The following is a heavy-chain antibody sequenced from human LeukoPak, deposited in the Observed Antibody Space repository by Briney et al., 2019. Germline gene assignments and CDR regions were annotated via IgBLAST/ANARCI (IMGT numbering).Heavy chain of an antibody. J-gene: IGHJ6*02. V-gene: IGHV3-7*01. CDR2: IKQEGSEK. Sequence: GGSLRLSCAASGFTFSSYWMSWVRQAQGKGLEWVANIKQEGSEKYYVDSVKGRFTISRDNAKNSLYLQMNSLRAEDTAVYYCARETGDYYYYGMDVWGQGTTVTVSS. CDR3: ARETGDYYYYGMDV. CDR1: GFTFSSYW.